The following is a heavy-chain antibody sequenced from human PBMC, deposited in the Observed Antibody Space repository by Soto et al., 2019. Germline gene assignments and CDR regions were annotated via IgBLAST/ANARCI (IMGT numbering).Heavy chain of an antibody. V-gene: IGHV4-61*01. CDR3: ARYSGTYYVY. D-gene: IGHD1-26*01. CDR2: IYYSGST. Sequence: PSETLSLTCTVSGGSISSSSYYWSWIRQPPGKGLEWIGFIYYSGSTNYNPSLKSRVTISVDPSKNQLSLKLSSVTAADTAVYYCARYSGTYYVYWGQGSLVTVSS. J-gene: IGHJ4*02. CDR1: GGSISSSSYY.